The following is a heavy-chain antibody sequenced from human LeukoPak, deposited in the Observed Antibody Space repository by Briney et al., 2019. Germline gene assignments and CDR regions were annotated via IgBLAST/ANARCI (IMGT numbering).Heavy chain of an antibody. Sequence: PGGSLRLSCAASGFTFSSFAMSWVRQAPGKGLEYVSAISGSGGGTYYADSVKGRFTISRDNSKNTLYLQMNSLRAEDTAVYYCAKIGVLYYFDYWGQGTLVTVSS. CDR1: GFTFSSFA. CDR3: AKIGVLYYFDY. CDR2: ISGSGGGT. V-gene: IGHV3-23*01. D-gene: IGHD3-16*01. J-gene: IGHJ4*02.